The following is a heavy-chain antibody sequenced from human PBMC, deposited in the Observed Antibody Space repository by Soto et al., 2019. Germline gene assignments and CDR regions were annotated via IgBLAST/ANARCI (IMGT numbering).Heavy chain of an antibody. V-gene: IGHV3-49*03. D-gene: IGHD3-16*02. Sequence: GGSLRLSCTASGFTFGDYAMSWFRQAPGKGLEWVGFIRSKAYGGTTEYAASVKGRFTISRDDSKSIAYLQMNSLKTEDTAVYYCTRVHYDYIWGSYREIDYWGQGTLVTVSS. CDR3: TRVHYDYIWGSYREIDY. CDR2: IRSKAYGGTT. J-gene: IGHJ4*02. CDR1: GFTFGDYA.